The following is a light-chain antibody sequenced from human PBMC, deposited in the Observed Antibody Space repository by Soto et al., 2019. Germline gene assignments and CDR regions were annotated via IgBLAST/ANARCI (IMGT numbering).Light chain of an antibody. Sequence: EVVLTQSPATLSSSPGERATLSCRASQSVSSSYLAWYQQKPGQAPRLLIYGASSRVTGFPARFSGSGSGTDFTLTISSLQSDDFAVYYCQQYDNWPWTFGQGTKVDIK. CDR2: GAS. V-gene: IGKV3D-7*01. J-gene: IGKJ1*01. CDR3: QQYDNWPWT. CDR1: QSVSSSY.